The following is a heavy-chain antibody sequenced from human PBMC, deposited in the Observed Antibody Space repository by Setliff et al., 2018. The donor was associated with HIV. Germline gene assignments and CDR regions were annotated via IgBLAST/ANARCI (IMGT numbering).Heavy chain of an antibody. D-gene: IGHD3-10*01. Sequence: ASVKVSCKASGYTFTSYGISWVRQAPGQGLEWMGWSSAYNGNTNYAQKLQGRVTMTTDTSTSTAYMELRSLRSDDTAVYYCARVSHTYYYGSGSYSYFDYWGQGTLVTVSS. V-gene: IGHV1-18*01. J-gene: IGHJ4*02. CDR1: GYTFTSYG. CDR2: SSAYNGNT. CDR3: ARVSHTYYYGSGSYSYFDY.